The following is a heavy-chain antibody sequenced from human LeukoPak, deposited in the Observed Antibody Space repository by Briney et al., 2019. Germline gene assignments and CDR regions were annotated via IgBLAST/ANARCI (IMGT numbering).Heavy chain of an antibody. CDR1: GFTFSTFA. D-gene: IGHD2-8*02. CDR3: ATYRQVLLPFES. J-gene: IGHJ4*02. Sequence: GGSLRLSCAASGFTFSTFATIWVRQPPGKGLEWVSSIFPSGGEIHYADSVRGRFTISRDNSKSTLSLQMNSLRAEDTAIYYCATYRQVLLPFESWGQGTLVTVSS. CDR2: IFPSGGEI. V-gene: IGHV3-23*01.